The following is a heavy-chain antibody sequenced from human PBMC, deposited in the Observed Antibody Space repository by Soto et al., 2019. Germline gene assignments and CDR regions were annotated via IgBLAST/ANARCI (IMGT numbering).Heavy chain of an antibody. V-gene: IGHV4-38-2*01. CDR3: ARVGATIEPFDY. CDR1: GYSISSGYY. J-gene: IGHJ4*02. CDR2: IYHSGST. Sequence: ASETLSLTCAVSGYSISSGYYWGWIRQPPGKGLEWIGSIYHSGSTYYNPSLKSRVTISVDTSKNQFSLKLSSVTAADTAVYYCARVGATIEPFDYWGQGTLVTVSS. D-gene: IGHD1-26*01.